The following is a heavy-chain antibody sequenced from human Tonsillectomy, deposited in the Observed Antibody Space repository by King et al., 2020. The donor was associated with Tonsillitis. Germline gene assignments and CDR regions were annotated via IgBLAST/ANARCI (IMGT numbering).Heavy chain of an antibody. J-gene: IGHJ6*02. CDR3: AREADWNYGGGSFYYYYYYGMDV. D-gene: IGHD1-7*01. CDR2: IIPIFGTA. V-gene: IGHV1-69*01. CDR1: GGTFSSYA. Sequence: QLVQSGAEVKKPGSSVKVSCKASGGTFSSYAISWVRQAPGQGLEWMGGIIPIFGTANYAQKFQGRVTITADESTSTAYMELSSLRSEDTAVYYCAREADWNYGGGSFYYYYYYGMDVWGQGTTVTVSS.